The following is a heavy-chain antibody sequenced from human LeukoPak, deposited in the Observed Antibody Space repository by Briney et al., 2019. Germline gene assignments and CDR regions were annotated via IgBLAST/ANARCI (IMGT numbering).Heavy chain of an antibody. CDR3: ARDRIAARLGVFDN. D-gene: IGHD6-6*01. CDR1: GGSISSSSYY. Sequence: SETLSLTCTVSGGSISSSSYYWGWIRQPPGKGLEWIGSIYYSGSTYYNPSLKSRVTISVDTSKNQFSLKLSSVTAADTAVYYCARDRIAARLGVFDNWGQGTLVTVSS. CDR2: IYYSGST. J-gene: IGHJ4*02. V-gene: IGHV4-39*07.